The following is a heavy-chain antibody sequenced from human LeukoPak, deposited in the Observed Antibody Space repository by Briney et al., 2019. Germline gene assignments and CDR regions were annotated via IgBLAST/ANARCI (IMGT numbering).Heavy chain of an antibody. CDR1: GFTFDDYG. CDR3: ARILHILRFLEWSSFDY. CDR2: INWNGGST. V-gene: IGHV3-20*04. J-gene: IGHJ4*02. Sequence: GGSLRLSCAASGFTFDDYGMSWVRQAPGKGLEWVSGINWNGGSTGYADSVKGRFTISRDNAKNSLYLQMNSLRAEDTAWYYCARILHILRFLEWSSFDYWGQGTLVTVSS. D-gene: IGHD3-3*01.